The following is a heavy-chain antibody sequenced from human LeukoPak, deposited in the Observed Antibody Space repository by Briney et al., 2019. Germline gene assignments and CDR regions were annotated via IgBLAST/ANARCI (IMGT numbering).Heavy chain of an antibody. CDR2: ISSSSSYI. J-gene: IGHJ3*02. CDR1: GFTFSSYS. CDR3: ARDFRSRHMDI. V-gene: IGHV3-21*01. D-gene: IGHD2-21*01. Sequence: GGSLRLSCAASGFTFSSYSVNWVRQAPGKGLEWVSSISSSSSYIYYADSVKGRFTISRDNAKNSLYLQMNSLRAEDTAVYYCARDFRSRHMDIWGQGTMVTVSS.